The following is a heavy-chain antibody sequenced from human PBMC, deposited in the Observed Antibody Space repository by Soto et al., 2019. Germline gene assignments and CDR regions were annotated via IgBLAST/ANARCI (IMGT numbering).Heavy chain of an antibody. CDR1: GDSISGSDYY. CDR2: IHYSDTT. J-gene: IGHJ3*01. D-gene: IGHD3-9*01. Sequence: PSETLSLTCTVSGDSISGSDYYWGWIRHSPGGGLEWLGSIHYSDTTYYSSSLKGRATISIDTSQNLISLNLKSATAADTAVYFCARARGQRYRNAFLVWGQGPLVTVSS. CDR3: ARARGQRYRNAFLV. V-gene: IGHV4-39*01.